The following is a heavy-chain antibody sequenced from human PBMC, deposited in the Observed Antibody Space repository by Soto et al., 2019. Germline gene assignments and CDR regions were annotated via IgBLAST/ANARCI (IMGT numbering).Heavy chain of an antibody. CDR3: ASGWFGEFVYYFDY. CDR2: ISAYNGNT. CDR1: GYTFTSYG. Sequence: QVQLVQSGAEVKKPGASVKVSCKASGYTFTSYGISWVRQAPGQGLEWMGWISAYNGNTNYAQKLQGRVTVPTDAAKSTAYVELGSLGSDDTAVYYCASGWFGEFVYYFDYWGQGTLVTVSS. J-gene: IGHJ4*02. V-gene: IGHV1-18*01. D-gene: IGHD3-10*01.